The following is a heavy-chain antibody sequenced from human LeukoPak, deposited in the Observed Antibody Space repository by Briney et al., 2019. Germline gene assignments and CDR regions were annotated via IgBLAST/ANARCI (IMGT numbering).Heavy chain of an antibody. J-gene: IGHJ4*02. Sequence: GGSLRLSCAASGFTFSSYWMSWVRQAPGKGLEWVSAISGGGGTTYSADSVKGRFTISRDNSKNTLYLQMNSLKVEDTAVYYCAREGTTRAYDFYYWGQGTLVIVSS. CDR2: ISGGGGTT. CDR3: AREGTTRAYDFYY. D-gene: IGHD5-12*01. V-gene: IGHV3-23*01. CDR1: GFTFSSYW.